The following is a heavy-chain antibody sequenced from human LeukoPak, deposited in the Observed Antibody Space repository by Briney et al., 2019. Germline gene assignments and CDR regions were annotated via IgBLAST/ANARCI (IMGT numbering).Heavy chain of an antibody. V-gene: IGHV4-39*01. Sequence: SETLSLTCTVSGGSISSSSYCGGWIRQPPGKGLEWIGSIFYSGSTYYNPSLRSRVTISVDTSKNQFSLKLSSVTAADTAVYYCARRWVDRYYSSGRGYRDYWGQGSLVTVFS. CDR3: ARRWVDRYYSSGRGYRDY. CDR1: GGSISSSSYC. D-gene: IGHD3-10*01. CDR2: IFYSGST. J-gene: IGHJ4*02.